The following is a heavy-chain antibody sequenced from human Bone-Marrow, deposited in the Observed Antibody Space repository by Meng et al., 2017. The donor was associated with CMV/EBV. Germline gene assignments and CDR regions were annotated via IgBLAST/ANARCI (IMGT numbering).Heavy chain of an antibody. J-gene: IGHJ6*02. D-gene: IGHD2-2*03. CDR1: AFSFSDYY. Sequence: GGSLRLSCAASAFSFSDYYMNWVRQAPGKGLEWVSYISSSGSTIYYADSVKGRFTISRDNAKNSLYLQMNSLRAEDTAVYYCARDYGYCSSTSCYPPYYYYYGMDVWGQGTTVTVSS. CDR3: ARDYGYCSSTSCYPPYYYYYGMDV. CDR2: ISSSGSTI. V-gene: IGHV3-11*04.